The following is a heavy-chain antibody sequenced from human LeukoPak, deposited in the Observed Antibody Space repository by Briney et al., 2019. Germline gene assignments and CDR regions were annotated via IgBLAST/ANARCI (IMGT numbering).Heavy chain of an antibody. CDR3: ARDWDILTGTYAFDI. Sequence: GRSLRLSCAASGFTFSSYAMHWVRQAPGKGLEWVAVISYDGSNKYYADSVKGRFTISRDNSKNTLYLQMNSLRAEDTAVYYCARDWDILTGTYAFDIWGQGTTVTVSS. CDR2: ISYDGSNK. CDR1: GFTFSSYA. V-gene: IGHV3-30*04. J-gene: IGHJ3*02. D-gene: IGHD3-9*01.